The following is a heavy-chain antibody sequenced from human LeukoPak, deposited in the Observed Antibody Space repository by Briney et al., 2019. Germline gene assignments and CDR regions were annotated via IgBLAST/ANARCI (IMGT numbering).Heavy chain of an antibody. J-gene: IGHJ4*02. CDR2: ISNDGSNK. V-gene: IGHV3-30*03. Sequence: GGSLRLSCAGSGFTFSSYGMHWVRQAPGKGLEWVALISNDGSNKNYADSVKGRFTISRDNSKNTLYLQMNSLRVEDTALYYCASTPPSIYYGSGRDSWGQGALVTVSS. D-gene: IGHD3-10*01. CDR3: ASTPPSIYYGSGRDS. CDR1: GFTFSSYG.